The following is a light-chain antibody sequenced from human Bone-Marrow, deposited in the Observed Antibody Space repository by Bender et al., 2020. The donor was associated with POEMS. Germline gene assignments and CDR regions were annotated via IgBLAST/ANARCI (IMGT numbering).Light chain of an antibody. V-gene: IGLV1-44*01. CDR3: SSWDDSLSGWV. CDR1: DSNFGGNK. J-gene: IGLJ3*02. Sequence: QSVLTQPPSASGTPGQSAIISCSGTDSNFGGNKVNWYKPLPGSAPRLVVYSNYQRPSGVPARFSGSKSGTSASLAISDIQSEDEGDYYCSSWDDSLSGWVFGGGTKLTVL. CDR2: SNY.